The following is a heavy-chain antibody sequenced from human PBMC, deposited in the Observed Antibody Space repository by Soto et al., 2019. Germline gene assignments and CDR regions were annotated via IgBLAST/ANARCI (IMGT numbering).Heavy chain of an antibody. Sequence: SETLSLPCTVSGGSISSGGYYWSWIRQHPGKGLEWIGYIYYSGSTYYNPSLKSRVTISVDTSKNQFSLKLSSVTAADTAVYYCARDPAITMVRGVPTYGMDVWGQGTTVTVSS. CDR3: ARDPAITMVRGVPTYGMDV. CDR1: GGSISSGGYY. D-gene: IGHD3-10*01. J-gene: IGHJ6*02. V-gene: IGHV4-31*03. CDR2: IYYSGST.